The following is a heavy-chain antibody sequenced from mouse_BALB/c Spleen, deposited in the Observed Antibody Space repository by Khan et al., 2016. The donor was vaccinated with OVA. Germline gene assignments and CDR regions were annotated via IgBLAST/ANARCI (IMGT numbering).Heavy chain of an antibody. CDR1: GYTFINYW. D-gene: IGHD1-1*01. CDR2: FIPSTGYT. Sequence: QVQLHQSGAELAKPGASVKMSCKASGYTFINYWILWLKQRSGQGLVWFVYFIPSTGYTEYNQNLKDKVTLTPDKSSNTAFMQLSSLTSEDSAVNDCERRGLRWDIDYWGQGTTLTVSS. CDR3: ERRGLRWDIDY. J-gene: IGHJ2*01. V-gene: IGHV1-7*01.